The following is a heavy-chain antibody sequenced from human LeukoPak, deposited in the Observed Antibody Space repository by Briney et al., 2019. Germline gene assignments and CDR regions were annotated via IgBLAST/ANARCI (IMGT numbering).Heavy chain of an antibody. Sequence: PSETLSLTCIVSGGSISSYYWSWIRQPPGKGLEWIGYIYYSGSTNCNPSLKSRVTISVDTSKNQFSLKLSSVTAADTAVYYCARESYDRWVQGAFDIWGQGTMVTVSS. J-gene: IGHJ3*02. CDR2: IYYSGST. CDR3: ARESYDRWVQGAFDI. V-gene: IGHV4-59*01. D-gene: IGHD3-22*01. CDR1: GGSISSYY.